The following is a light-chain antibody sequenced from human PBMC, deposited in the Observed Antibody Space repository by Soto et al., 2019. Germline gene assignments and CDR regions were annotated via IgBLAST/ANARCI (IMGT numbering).Light chain of an antibody. CDR3: QQYGSSPL. J-gene: IGKJ4*01. CDR2: GAS. CDR1: QTVSSY. Sequence: EIVFKQSPASLSLSPGERATLSCRASQTVSSYLAWYQQKPGQAPRLLIHGASSRATGIPDRFSGSGSGTDFTLTISRLEPEDFAVYYCQQYGSSPLFGGGTKVDI. V-gene: IGKV3-20*01.